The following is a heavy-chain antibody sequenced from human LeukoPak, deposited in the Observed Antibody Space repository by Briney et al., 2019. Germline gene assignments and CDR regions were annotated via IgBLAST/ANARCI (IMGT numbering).Heavy chain of an antibody. CDR1: GFTFSSYS. Sequence: GGSLRLSCAASGFTFSSYSMNWVRQAPGKGPEWVSYISSSSSTIYYADSVKGRFTISRDNAKNSLYLQMNSLRAEDTAVYYCARSQYYYDSSLDYWGQGTLVTVSS. CDR3: ARSQYYYDSSLDY. D-gene: IGHD3-22*01. CDR2: ISSSSSTI. V-gene: IGHV3-48*04. J-gene: IGHJ4*01.